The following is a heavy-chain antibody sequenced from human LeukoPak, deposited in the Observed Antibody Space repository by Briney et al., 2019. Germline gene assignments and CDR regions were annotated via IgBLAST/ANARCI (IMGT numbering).Heavy chain of an antibody. D-gene: IGHD2-2*01. Sequence: SETLSLTCTVSDDSISDYYRGWIRQSPGKGLEWIGYIYYTGSTNYNPSLKSRVTISVDTSKNQFSLKLSSVTAADTAVYYCARGYCSSAICYEVDVWGKGTTVTVSS. V-gene: IGHV4-59*01. J-gene: IGHJ6*04. CDR2: IYYTGST. CDR1: DDSISDYY. CDR3: ARGYCSSAICYEVDV.